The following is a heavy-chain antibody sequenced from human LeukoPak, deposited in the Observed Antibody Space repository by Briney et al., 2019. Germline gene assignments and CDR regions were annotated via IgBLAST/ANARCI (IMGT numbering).Heavy chain of an antibody. CDR1: GYSFGTFD. CDR2: MNPNSGNT. J-gene: IGHJ4*02. V-gene: IGHV1-8*01. Sequence: WASVKVSCKASGYSFGTFDINWVRQPPAHPPPSIAWMNPNSGNTGYAQKFQGRVTLTRSTSMTTAYMELSSLRSEDTAVYYCARQSLDGGSCYDYWGQGTPVTISS. D-gene: IGHD2-15*01. CDR3: ARQSLDGGSCYDY.